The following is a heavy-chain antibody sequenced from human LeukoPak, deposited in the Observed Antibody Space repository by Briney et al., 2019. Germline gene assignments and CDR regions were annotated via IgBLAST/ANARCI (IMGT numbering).Heavy chain of an antibody. J-gene: IGHJ3*02. Sequence: GGSLRLSCAASGFTFSSYAMSWVRQAPGKGLEWVSVISGSGATYYADSVKGRFTISGDNSKKTLYLQMNSLRAEDTAVYYCAKRLSGIRAFEIWGPGTMVTVSS. CDR1: GFTFSSYA. V-gene: IGHV3-23*01. D-gene: IGHD1-14*01. CDR3: AKRLSGIRAFEI. CDR2: ISGSGAT.